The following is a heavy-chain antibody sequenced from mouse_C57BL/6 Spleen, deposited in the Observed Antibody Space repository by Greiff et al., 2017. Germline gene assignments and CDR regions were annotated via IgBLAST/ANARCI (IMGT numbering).Heavy chain of an antibody. CDR1: GYTFTSYD. CDR3: ARRERLDY. J-gene: IGHJ2*01. V-gene: IGHV1-85*01. CDR2: IYPGDGST. Sequence: QVHVKQSGPELVKPGASVKLSCKASGYTFTSYDINWVKQRPGQGLEWIGWIYPGDGSTKYNEKFKGKATLTVDTSSSTAYMELHSLTSEDSAVYFCARRERLDYWGQGTTLTVSS.